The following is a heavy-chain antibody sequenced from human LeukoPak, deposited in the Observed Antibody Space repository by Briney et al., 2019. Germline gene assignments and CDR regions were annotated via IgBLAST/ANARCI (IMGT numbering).Heavy chain of an antibody. CDR2: FDPEDGET. D-gene: IGHD2-21*02. J-gene: IGHJ4*02. CDR1: GYTLTELS. CDR3: ATPARRLRDGNYFDY. V-gene: IGHV1-24*01. Sequence: ASVKVSCKVSGYTLTELSMHWVRQAPGKGLEWMGGFDPEDGETIYAQKFQGRVTMTEDTSTDTAYMELSSLRSEDTVVYYCATPARRLRDGNYFDYWGQGTLVTVSS.